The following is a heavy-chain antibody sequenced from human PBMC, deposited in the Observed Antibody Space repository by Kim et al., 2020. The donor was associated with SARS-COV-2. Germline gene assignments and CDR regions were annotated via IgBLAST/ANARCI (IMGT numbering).Heavy chain of an antibody. CDR3: ARVRGRYCSSTSCSGGYYYYYGMDV. Sequence: SETLSLTCTVSGGSISSYYWSWIRQPPGKGLEWIGYIYYSGSTNYNPSLKSRVTISVDTSKNQFSLKLSSVTAADTAVYYCARVRGRYCSSTSCSGGYYYYYGMDVWGQGTTVTISS. CDR2: IYYSGST. V-gene: IGHV4-59*01. D-gene: IGHD2-2*01. CDR1: GGSISSYY. J-gene: IGHJ6*02.